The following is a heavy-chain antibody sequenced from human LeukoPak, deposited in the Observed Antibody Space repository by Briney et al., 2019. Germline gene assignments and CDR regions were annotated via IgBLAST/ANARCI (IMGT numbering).Heavy chain of an antibody. CDR2: IIPILGIA. Sequence: ASVTVSCTASGGTFSSYAISWVRQAPGQGLEWMGRIIPILGIANYAQKFQGRVTITADKSTSTAYMELSSLRSEDTAVYYCARNGVGAYCGGDCYDAFDIWGQGTMVTVSS. J-gene: IGHJ3*02. CDR3: ARNGVGAYCGGDCYDAFDI. D-gene: IGHD2-21*02. V-gene: IGHV1-69*04. CDR1: GGTFSSYA.